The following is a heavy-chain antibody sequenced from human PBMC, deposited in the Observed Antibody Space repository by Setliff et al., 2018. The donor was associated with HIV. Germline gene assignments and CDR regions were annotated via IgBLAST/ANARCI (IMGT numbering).Heavy chain of an antibody. CDR3: ARFGDYDDSSGYITDY. V-gene: IGHV1-18*01. CDR2: ISAYNGNT. CDR1: RGTFSSYA. J-gene: IGHJ4*02. D-gene: IGHD3-22*01. Sequence: ASVKVSCKTSRGTFSSYAVSWVRQAPGQGLEWMGWISAYNGNTNYAQKLQGRVTLTTDTSTSTAYMELRSLRSDDTAVYYCARFGDYDDSSGYITDYWGQGTLVTVSS.